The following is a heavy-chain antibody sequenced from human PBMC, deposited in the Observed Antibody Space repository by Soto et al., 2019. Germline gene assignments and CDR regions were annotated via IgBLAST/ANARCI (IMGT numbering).Heavy chain of an antibody. Sequence: SETLSLTCTVSGGSISSYYWSWIRQPPGKGLEWIGYIYYSGSTNYNPSLKSRVTISVDTSKNQFSLKLDSVTAADTAVYYCARVPTVYCSSTSCYDDYYYYMDVWGKGTTVTVSS. D-gene: IGHD2-2*01. CDR2: IYYSGST. V-gene: IGHV4-59*01. CDR3: ARVPTVYCSSTSCYDDYYYYMDV. CDR1: GGSISSYY. J-gene: IGHJ6*03.